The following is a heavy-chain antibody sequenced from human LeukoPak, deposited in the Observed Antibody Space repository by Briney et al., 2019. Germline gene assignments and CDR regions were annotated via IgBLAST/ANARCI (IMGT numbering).Heavy chain of an antibody. CDR3: ARGGGDYYDSSGYYYVNSDY. CDR2: INHSGST. V-gene: IGHV4-34*01. D-gene: IGHD3-22*01. Sequence: PSETLSLTCAVYGGSFSGYYWSWIRQPPGKGLEWIGEINHSGSTNYNPSLKSRVTISVDTSKNQFSLKLSSVTAADTAVYYCARGGGDYYDSSGYYYVNSDYWGQGTLVTVSS. J-gene: IGHJ4*02. CDR1: GGSFSGYY.